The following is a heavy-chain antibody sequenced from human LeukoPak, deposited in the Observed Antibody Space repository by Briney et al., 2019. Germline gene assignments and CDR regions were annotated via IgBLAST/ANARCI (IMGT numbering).Heavy chain of an antibody. CDR1: GFTFGDHA. Sequence: GRSLRLSCTASGFTFGDHAMSWVRQAPGKGLEWVSYISSSGSTIYYADSVKGRFTISRDNAKNSLYLQMNSLRAEDTAVYYCARKADAFDIWGQGTMVTVSS. CDR3: ARKADAFDI. J-gene: IGHJ3*02. CDR2: ISSSGSTI. V-gene: IGHV3-48*03.